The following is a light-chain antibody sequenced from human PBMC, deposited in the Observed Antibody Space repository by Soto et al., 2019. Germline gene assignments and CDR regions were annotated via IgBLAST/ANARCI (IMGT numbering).Light chain of an antibody. CDR3: CSYSGSSTIVV. V-gene: IGLV2-14*03. CDR2: DVA. J-gene: IGLJ2*01. CDR1: SSDVGGYNF. Sequence: QSVLTQPASVSGSPGQSITISCTGTSSDVGGYNFVSWYQQHPGKAPRLMIFDVANPPSGVSTRFSGSKSGNTASLTISGLQAEDEADYYCCSYSGSSTIVVFGGGTKLTVL.